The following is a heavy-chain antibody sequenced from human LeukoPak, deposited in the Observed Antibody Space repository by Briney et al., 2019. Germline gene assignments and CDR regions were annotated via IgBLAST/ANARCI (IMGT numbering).Heavy chain of an antibody. CDR3: ARVGGYGSGSYLFDP. J-gene: IGHJ5*02. D-gene: IGHD3-10*01. V-gene: IGHV4-61*02. CDR1: GVSISSGSYY. CDR2: IYKSGNT. Sequence: PSQTLSLTCTVSGVSISSGSYYWSWIRQPAGKGLEWVGRIYKSGNTNYNPSLKSRVTISEDTSKNQFSLKLSSVTAADTAIYYCARVGGYGSGSYLFDPWGQGTLVTVSS.